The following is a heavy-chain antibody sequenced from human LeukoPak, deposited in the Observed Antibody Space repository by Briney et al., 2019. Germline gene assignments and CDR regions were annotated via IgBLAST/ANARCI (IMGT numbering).Heavy chain of an antibody. Sequence: GGSLRLSCAASGFTFDDYGMSWVRQAPGKGLEWVSGINWNGGSTGYADSVKGRFTISRDNAKNSLYLQMNSLRAEDTALYHCAREPSRHDYGDYGPDYWGQGTLVTVSS. D-gene: IGHD4-17*01. J-gene: IGHJ4*02. CDR2: INWNGGST. CDR1: GFTFDDYG. CDR3: AREPSRHDYGDYGPDY. V-gene: IGHV3-20*01.